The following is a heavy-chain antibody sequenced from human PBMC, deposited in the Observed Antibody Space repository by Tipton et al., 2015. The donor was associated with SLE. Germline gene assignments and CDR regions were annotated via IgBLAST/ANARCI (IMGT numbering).Heavy chain of an antibody. CDR3: ARHVGVAYYYAMDV. J-gene: IGHJ6*02. CDR1: GASVSSFC. D-gene: IGHD2-15*01. V-gene: IGHV4-59*08. Sequence: LSLTCTVSGASVSSFCWNWIRQSPGKGLEWIACVCNSVSTNYDPSLKSRVIISVDTSKNQFSLRLSSVTAADTAMYYCARHVGVAYYYAMDVWGQGTTVVISS. CDR2: VCNSVST.